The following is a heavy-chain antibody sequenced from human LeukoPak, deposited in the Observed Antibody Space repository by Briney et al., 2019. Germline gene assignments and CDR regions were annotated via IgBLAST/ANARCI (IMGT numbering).Heavy chain of an antibody. J-gene: IGHJ6*02. CDR2: IWYDGSNK. Sequence: GGSLRLSCAASGFTFSSYGMHWVRQAPGKGLEWVAVIWYDGSNKYYADSVKGRFTISRDNPKNTLYLQMNSLRAEDTAVYYCARALPLGSGSSYYYYGMDVWGQGTTVTVSS. V-gene: IGHV3-33*01. D-gene: IGHD3-10*01. CDR1: GFTFSSYG. CDR3: ARALPLGSGSSYYYYGMDV.